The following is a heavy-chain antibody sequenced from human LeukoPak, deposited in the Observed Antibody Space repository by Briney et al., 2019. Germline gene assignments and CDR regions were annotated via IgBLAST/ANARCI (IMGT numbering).Heavy chain of an antibody. CDR1: GGSISSYN. V-gene: IGHV4-59*08. CDR2: IYYSGST. Sequence: SETLSLTCTVSGGSISSYNWSWIRQPPGKGLERIGYIYYSGSTIYNPSLKSRLTISVDTSKNQFSLKLSSVTAADTALYYCARTTGNLLRMDVWGQGTTVTVSS. CDR3: ARTTGNLLRMDV. J-gene: IGHJ6*02. D-gene: IGHD4-11*01.